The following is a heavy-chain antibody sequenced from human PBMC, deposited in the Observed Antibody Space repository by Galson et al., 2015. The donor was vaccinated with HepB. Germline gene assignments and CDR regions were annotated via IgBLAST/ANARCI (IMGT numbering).Heavy chain of an antibody. Sequence: SLRLSCAASGFAFNIYTMHWVRQAPGKGLDWVAVISYDGHYKFYADSVQGRFSISSDNSKKTLYLEMTTLRPDDTALYYCSRPKAGLPPDGHFFDTWGQGTLVTVSS. D-gene: IGHD5-24*01. CDR2: ISYDGHYK. CDR3: SRPKAGLPPDGHFFDT. CDR1: GFAFNIYT. V-gene: IGHV3-30-3*01. J-gene: IGHJ4*02.